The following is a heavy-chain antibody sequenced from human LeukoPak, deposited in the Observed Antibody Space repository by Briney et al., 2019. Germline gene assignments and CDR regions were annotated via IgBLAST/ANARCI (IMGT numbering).Heavy chain of an antibody. CDR1: GGSISSGSYY. Sequence: SETLSLTCTVSGGSISSGSYYWSWIRQPAGKGLEWIGRIYTSGSTNYNPSLKSRVTISVDTSKNQFSLKLSSVTAADTAVYYCATADIVATGQNYWGQGTLVTVSS. J-gene: IGHJ4*02. CDR3: ATADIVATGQNY. D-gene: IGHD5-12*01. CDR2: IYTSGST. V-gene: IGHV4-61*02.